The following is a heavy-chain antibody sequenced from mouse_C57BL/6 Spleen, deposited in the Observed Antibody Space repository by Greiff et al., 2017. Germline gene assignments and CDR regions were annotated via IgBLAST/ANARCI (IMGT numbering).Heavy chain of an antibody. CDR2: ISDGGSYT. V-gene: IGHV5-4*01. Sequence: EVMLVESGGGLVKPGGSLKLSCAASGFTFSSYAMSWVRQTPEKRLEWVATISDGGSYTYYPDNVKGRFTISRDNAKNNLYLQMSHLKSEDTAMYYWARDRYYSGSDFDYWGQGTTLTVSS. J-gene: IGHJ2*01. D-gene: IGHD1-1*01. CDR1: GFTFSSYA. CDR3: ARDRYYSGSDFDY.